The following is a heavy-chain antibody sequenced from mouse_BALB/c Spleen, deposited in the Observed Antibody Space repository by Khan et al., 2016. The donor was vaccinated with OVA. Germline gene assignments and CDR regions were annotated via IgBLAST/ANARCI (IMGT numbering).Heavy chain of an antibody. V-gene: IGHV1-20*02. CDR1: GYSFTGYF. D-gene: IGHD1-1*01. J-gene: IGHJ2*01. CDR3: TRIYRSYFDY. Sequence: DVKLQESGPELVRPGASVKISCKASGYSFTGYFMNWVMQSHGKSLEWIGRINPHIGETFYNQRFKDKATLTVDESSSTAHMELRSLASEDSAVYYCTRIYRSYFDYWGQGTTLTVSS. CDR2: INPHIGET.